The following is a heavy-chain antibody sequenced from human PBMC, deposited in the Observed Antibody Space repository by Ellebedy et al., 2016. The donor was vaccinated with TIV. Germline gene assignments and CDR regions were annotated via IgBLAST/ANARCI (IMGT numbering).Heavy chain of an antibody. CDR2: IYPGDSDT. CDR1: GYSFTSYW. V-gene: IGHV5-51*01. D-gene: IGHD2-2*03. J-gene: IGHJ4*02. CDR3: ARGSHGYCSSTSCYSYFDY. Sequence: GESLKTSCKGSGYSFTSYWTGWVRQIPGKGLEWMGIIYPGDSDTRYSPSFHGQVTISADKSISTAYLQWSSLKASDTAMYYCARGSHGYCSSTSCYSYFDYWGQGTLVTVSS.